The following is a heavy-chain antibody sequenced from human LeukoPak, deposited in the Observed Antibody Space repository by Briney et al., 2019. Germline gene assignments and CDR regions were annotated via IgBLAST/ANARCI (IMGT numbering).Heavy chain of an antibody. D-gene: IGHD6-19*01. V-gene: IGHV4-34*01. CDR3: ARGGWYWAY. CDR2: INHSGSS. J-gene: IGHJ4*02. Sequence: PSETLSLTCAVYGEFFSGYYWSWIRQAPGKGLEWIGEINHSGSSNYNPSLKGRVTISIDTSNSQFSLKLDSVTAADTAVYYCARGGWYWAYWGQGTLVTVSS. CDR1: GEFFSGYY.